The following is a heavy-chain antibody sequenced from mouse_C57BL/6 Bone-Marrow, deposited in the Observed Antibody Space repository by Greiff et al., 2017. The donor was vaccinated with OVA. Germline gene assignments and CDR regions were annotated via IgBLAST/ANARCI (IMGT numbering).Heavy chain of an antibody. CDR3: AGFPFYYYGSSSYWYFDG. CDR1: GFNIKDYY. Sequence: VQLQQSGAELVKPGASVKLSCTASGFNIKDYYMHWVKQRTEQGLEWIGRIDPEDGETKYAPKFQGKATITADTSSTTAYLQLSSLTSEDPAVYYCAGFPFYYYGSSSYWYFDGWGTGTTVTVSS. D-gene: IGHD1-1*01. J-gene: IGHJ1*03. CDR2: IDPEDGET. V-gene: IGHV14-2*01.